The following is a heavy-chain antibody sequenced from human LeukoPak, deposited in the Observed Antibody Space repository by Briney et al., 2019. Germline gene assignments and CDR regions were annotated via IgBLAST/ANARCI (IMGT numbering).Heavy chain of an antibody. CDR1: GFTFSSHG. Sequence: PGGSLRLSCAASGFTFSSHGMNWVRQAPGKGLEWVSGITGSGGNRYYADSVKGRFSISRDNAKNSLYLQMNSLRAEDTAVYYCARDLLGWELHYFDYWGQGTLVTVSS. CDR2: ITGSGGNR. J-gene: IGHJ4*02. V-gene: IGHV3-21*01. D-gene: IGHD1-26*01. CDR3: ARDLLGWELHYFDY.